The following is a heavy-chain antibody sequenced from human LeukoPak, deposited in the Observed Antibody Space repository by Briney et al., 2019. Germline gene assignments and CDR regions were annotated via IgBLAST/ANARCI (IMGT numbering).Heavy chain of an antibody. Sequence: SQTLSLTFPVSGGSISSGGYYWSWTRPHPGKGLEWIGYIYYSGSTYYNPSLKSRVTISVDTSKNQFSLKLSSVTAADTAVYYCARDERYSYGRDYYGMDVWGQGTTVTVSS. CDR1: GGSISSGGYY. CDR2: IYYSGST. V-gene: IGHV4-31*03. D-gene: IGHD5-18*01. CDR3: ARDERYSYGRDYYGMDV. J-gene: IGHJ6*02.